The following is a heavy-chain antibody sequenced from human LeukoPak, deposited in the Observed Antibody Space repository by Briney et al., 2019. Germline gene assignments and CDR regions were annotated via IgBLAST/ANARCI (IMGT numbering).Heavy chain of an antibody. J-gene: IGHJ3*02. CDR1: GGSISSGGYS. Sequence: SQTLSLTCAVSGGSISSGGYSWSWIRQPPGKGLEWIGYIYDSGSTYYNPTLKSRVTISVDRSKNQFSLKLSSVTAADTAVYYCARGASSIGAFDTWGQGTMVTVSS. V-gene: IGHV4-30-2*01. D-gene: IGHD6-6*01. CDR2: IYDSGST. CDR3: ARGASSIGAFDT.